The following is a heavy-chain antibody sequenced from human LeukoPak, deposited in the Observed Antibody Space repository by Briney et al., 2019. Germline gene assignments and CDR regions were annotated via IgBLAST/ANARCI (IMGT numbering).Heavy chain of an antibody. CDR3: ARGDTEVAATADY. Sequence: GESLKISCKASGYSFTTHWIGWMRQMPGKGLEWMGILHPGDSDTGYSPSFQGQVTISADKSISTAYLQWSSLKASDTAMYYCARGDTEVAATADYWGQGPLVTVSS. CDR1: GYSFTTHW. D-gene: IGHD6-19*01. J-gene: IGHJ4*02. CDR2: LHPGDSDT. V-gene: IGHV5-51*01.